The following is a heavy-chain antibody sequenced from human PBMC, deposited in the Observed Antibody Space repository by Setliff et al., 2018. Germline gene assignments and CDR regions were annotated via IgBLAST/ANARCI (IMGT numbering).Heavy chain of an antibody. CDR3: ARGRNIAARLLDS. J-gene: IGHJ4*02. CDR1: GGSISSPNW. CDR2: INHRGST. Sequence: SETLSLTCAVSGGSISSPNWWNWVRQPPGKGLEWIGEINHRGSTNYNPSLKSRVTISIDTSKDQFSLKLISMSAADTAVYFCARGRNIAARLLDSWGQGALVTVSS. D-gene: IGHD6-6*01. V-gene: IGHV4-4*02.